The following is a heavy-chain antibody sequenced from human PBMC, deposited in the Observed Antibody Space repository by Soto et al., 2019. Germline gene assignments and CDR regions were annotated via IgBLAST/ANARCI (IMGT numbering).Heavy chain of an antibody. CDR2: IYTGGST. J-gene: IGHJ3*02. V-gene: IGHV3-53*01. CDR1: GFSVSSNY. D-gene: IGHD6-6*01. CDR3: AREFSAGYSSSSDFPDAFDI. Sequence: EVQLVESGGGLIQPGGSLRLSCAASGFSVSSNYMSWVRQAPGKGLEWVSVIYTGGSTYYADSVKGRCIISRDNSKNTLYLQMNSLRAEDTAVYYCAREFSAGYSSSSDFPDAFDIWGQGTMVTVSS.